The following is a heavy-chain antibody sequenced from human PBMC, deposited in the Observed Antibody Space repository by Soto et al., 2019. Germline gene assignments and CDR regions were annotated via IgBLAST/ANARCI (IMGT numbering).Heavy chain of an antibody. Sequence: QVQLVESGGGVVQPGRSLRLSCAASTFTFSNFGIHWVRQAPGKGLEWVAVISYDGSQKYYADSVKGRFPISRDNSKNTVYLQMSRLRAEDTAVYHCAKEVTAISGDWTFDVWGQGTVVSVSS. J-gene: IGHJ3*01. D-gene: IGHD2-21*02. V-gene: IGHV3-30*18. CDR1: TFTFSNFG. CDR3: AKEVTAISGDWTFDV. CDR2: ISYDGSQK.